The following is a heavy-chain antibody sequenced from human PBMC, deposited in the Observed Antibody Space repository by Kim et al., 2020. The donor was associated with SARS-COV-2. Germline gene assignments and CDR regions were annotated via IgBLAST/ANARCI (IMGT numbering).Heavy chain of an antibody. J-gene: IGHJ3*02. CDR2: T. D-gene: IGHD2-15*01. V-gene: IGHV5-10-1*01. CDR3: ARRGGSYAFDI. Sequence: TNYSPSFQGHVTISADKSISTAYLQWSSLKASDTAMYYCARRGGSYAFDIWGQGTMVTVSS.